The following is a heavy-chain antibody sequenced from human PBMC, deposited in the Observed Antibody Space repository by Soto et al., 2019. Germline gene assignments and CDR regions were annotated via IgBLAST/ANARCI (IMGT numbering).Heavy chain of an antibody. CDR2: ISYDGSNK. J-gene: IGHJ6*02. CDR1: GFTFSSYA. Sequence: QVQLVESGGGVVQPGRSLRLSCAASGFTFSSYAMHWVRQAPGKGLEWVAVISYDGSNKYYADSVKGRFTISRDNSKNTLYPKMNSMRSEDRAVYYCARDLGDSGYDSNYYYGMDVWGQGTTVTVSS. CDR3: ARDLGDSGYDSNYYYGMDV. V-gene: IGHV3-30-3*01. D-gene: IGHD5-12*01.